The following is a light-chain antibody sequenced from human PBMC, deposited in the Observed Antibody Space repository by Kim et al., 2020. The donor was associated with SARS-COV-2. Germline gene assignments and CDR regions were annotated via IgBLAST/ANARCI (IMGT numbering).Light chain of an antibody. Sequence: PAANYCRSSQSLVYSDGNIYLKWFHQRPGQSPRRLIYKVSNRDSGVPDRFSGSGSGTDFTLQISRVEAEDVGVYYCMQGKHWPFTFGPGTKVDIK. CDR2: KVS. CDR1: QSLVYSDGNIY. J-gene: IGKJ3*01. V-gene: IGKV2-30*01. CDR3: MQGKHWPFT.